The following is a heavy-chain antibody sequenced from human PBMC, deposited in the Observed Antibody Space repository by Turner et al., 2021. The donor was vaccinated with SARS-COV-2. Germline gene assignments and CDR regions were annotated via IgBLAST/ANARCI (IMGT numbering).Heavy chain of an antibody. CDR2: ISYDGSYK. Sequence: VQLVESGGGLVQPGESLRLSCAAAGFTFSNYAMHWVRQAPGKGLEWVVFISYDGSYKYYADSVKGRFTISRDNSKNTLYLQMNSLRAEDTAVYYCARDREDCSSSSCYEAYWGQGTLVTVSS. V-gene: IGHV3-30-3*01. D-gene: IGHD2-2*01. CDR3: ARDREDCSSSSCYEAY. J-gene: IGHJ4*02. CDR1: GFTFSNYA.